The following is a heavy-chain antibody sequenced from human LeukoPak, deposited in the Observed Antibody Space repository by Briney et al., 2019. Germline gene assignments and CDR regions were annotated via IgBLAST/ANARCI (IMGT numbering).Heavy chain of an antibody. J-gene: IGHJ1*01. CDR3: ARTALYSGNYYGYFQY. D-gene: IGHD1-26*01. CDR2: INTDGSST. CDR1: GFTFSSYW. V-gene: IGHV3-74*01. Sequence: GGSLRLSCAASGFTFSSYWMHWVRQAPGKGLVWVSRINTDGSSTNYADSVKGRFTISRDNAKNTLLLQMNSLRVEDTAVYYCARTALYSGNYYGYFQYWGQGTLVTVSS.